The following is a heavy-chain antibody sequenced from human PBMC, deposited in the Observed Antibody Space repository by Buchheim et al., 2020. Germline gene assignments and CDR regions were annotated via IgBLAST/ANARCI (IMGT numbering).Heavy chain of an antibody. D-gene: IGHD6-13*01. CDR1: GYTFTSYA. J-gene: IGHJ6*02. Sequence: QVQLVQSGSELKKPGASVKVSCKASGYTFTSYAMNWVRQAPGQGLEWMVWINTNTGNPTYAQGFTGRFVFSLDTSASTAYLQICSLKAEDTAVYYCARAPSVDSSSWHYYYYYGMDVWGQGTT. CDR2: INTNTGNP. V-gene: IGHV7-4-1*01. CDR3: ARAPSVDSSSWHYYYYYGMDV.